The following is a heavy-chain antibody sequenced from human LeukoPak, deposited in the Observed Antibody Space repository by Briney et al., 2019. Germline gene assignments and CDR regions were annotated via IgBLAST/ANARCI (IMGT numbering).Heavy chain of an antibody. CDR2: IHTTGST. V-gene: IGHV4-61*02. CDR3: ARNQWLVPSGAFDI. J-gene: IGHJ3*02. CDR1: GGSISSGSYF. D-gene: IGHD6-19*01. Sequence: PSETLSLTCTVSGGSISSGSYFWNWIRQPAGKGLEWIGRIHTTGSTYYNPSLKSRVTISVDTSKNQFSLKLSSVTAADTAVYYCARNQWLVPSGAFDIWGQGTMVTVSS.